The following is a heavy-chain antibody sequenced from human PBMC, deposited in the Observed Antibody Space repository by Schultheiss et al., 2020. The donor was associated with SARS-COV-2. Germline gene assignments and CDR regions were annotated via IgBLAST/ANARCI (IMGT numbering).Heavy chain of an antibody. J-gene: IGHJ4*02. Sequence: LSLTCAVYGGSFSGYYWSWIRQPPGKGLEWVAVISYDGSNKYYADSVKGRFTISRDNSKNTLYLQMNSLRAEDTAVYYCAKVMDIVVVVAATDYWGQGTLVTVSS. CDR3: AKVMDIVVVVAATDY. V-gene: IGHV3-30*18. CDR2: ISYDGSNK. D-gene: IGHD2-15*01. CDR1: GGSFSGYY.